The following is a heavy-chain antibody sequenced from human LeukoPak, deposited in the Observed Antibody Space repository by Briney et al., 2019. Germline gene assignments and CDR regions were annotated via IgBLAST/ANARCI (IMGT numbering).Heavy chain of an antibody. Sequence: GASVKVSCKASGYTFTGYYMHWARQAPGQGLEWMGWINPNSGGTNYAQKFQGRVTMTRDTSISTAYMELSRLRSDDTAVYYCARSLNGDYLNDYWGQGTLVTVSS. D-gene: IGHD4-17*01. J-gene: IGHJ4*02. CDR2: INPNSGGT. CDR3: ARSLNGDYLNDY. V-gene: IGHV1-2*02. CDR1: GYTFTGYY.